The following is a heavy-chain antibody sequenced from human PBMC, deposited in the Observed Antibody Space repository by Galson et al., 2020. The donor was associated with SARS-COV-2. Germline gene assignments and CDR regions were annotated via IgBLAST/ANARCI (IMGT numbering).Heavy chain of an antibody. Sequence: SETLSLTCTVSGGSISSGSYYWSWIRQPAGKGLEWIGRIYTSGSTNYNPSLKSRVTISVDTSKNQFSLKLSSVTAADTAVYYCARGGYCTGGVCYSYWYFDLWGRGTLVTVSS. D-gene: IGHD2-8*02. J-gene: IGHJ2*01. CDR3: ARGGYCTGGVCYSYWYFDL. CDR2: IYTSGST. CDR1: GGSISSGSYY. V-gene: IGHV4-61*02.